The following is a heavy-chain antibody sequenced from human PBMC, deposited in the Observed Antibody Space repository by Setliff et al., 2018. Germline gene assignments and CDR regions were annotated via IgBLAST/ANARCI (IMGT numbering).Heavy chain of an antibody. D-gene: IGHD3-3*01. CDR2: INPSGGLT. V-gene: IGHV1-46*03. Sequence: ASVKVSCKASGYTLTNYYMHWVRQAPGQGLEWMGIINPSGGLTRYAQKFQGRVTMTRDTSTSTVYMEVISLRSEDTAVCFCARDRFYNSWSGASITAPHDAFDIWGQGTMVTVSS. J-gene: IGHJ3*02. CDR1: GYTLTNYY. CDR3: ARDRFYNSWSGASITAPHDAFDI.